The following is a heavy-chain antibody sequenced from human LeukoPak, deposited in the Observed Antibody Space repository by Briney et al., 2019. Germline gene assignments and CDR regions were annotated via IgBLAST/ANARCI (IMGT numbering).Heavy chain of an antibody. CDR2: IWYDGSNK. CDR3: ARIGGTGYFDY. D-gene: IGHD1-1*01. V-gene: IGHV3-33*01. CDR1: GFTFSSYG. J-gene: IGHJ4*02. Sequence: GGSLRLSCAASGFTFSSYGMHWVRQAPGKGLGWVAFIWYDGSNKYYADSVKGRFTISRDNSKNTLYLQMNSLRDDDTAVYYCARIGGTGYFDYWGQGTLVTVSS.